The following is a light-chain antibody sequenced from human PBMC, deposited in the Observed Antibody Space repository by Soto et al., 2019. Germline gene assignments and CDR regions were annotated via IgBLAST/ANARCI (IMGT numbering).Light chain of an antibody. CDR1: QSVSSSY. Sequence: EIVMTRSRATLSVSPGERATLSFRASQSVSSSYLAWYQQKPGQAPRLLIYGASSRATGIPDRFSGSGSGTDFTLTISRLEPEDFAVYYCQQYDSSPKTFGQGTKVDIK. CDR3: QQYDSSPKT. V-gene: IGKV3-20*01. J-gene: IGKJ1*01. CDR2: GAS.